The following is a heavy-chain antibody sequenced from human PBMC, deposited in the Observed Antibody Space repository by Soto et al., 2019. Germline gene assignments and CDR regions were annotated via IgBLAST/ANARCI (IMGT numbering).Heavy chain of an antibody. Sequence: EVQLVESGGGLVQPGESLRLSCAASRFTFSSYYMSWVRQVPGKGLEWVANINRDGSEKYYVDSVKGRFTISRDNTKNSLYLQMNSLRADDTAVYYCARDAQGVYDYVWGSYRPEYYFDYWGQGTLVTVSS. CDR3: ARDAQGVYDYVWGSYRPEYYFDY. CDR2: INRDGSEK. CDR1: RFTFSSYY. D-gene: IGHD3-16*02. J-gene: IGHJ4*02. V-gene: IGHV3-7*04.